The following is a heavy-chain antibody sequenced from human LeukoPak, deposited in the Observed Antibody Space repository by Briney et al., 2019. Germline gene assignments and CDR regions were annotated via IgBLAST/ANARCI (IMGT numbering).Heavy chain of an antibody. D-gene: IGHD3-22*01. CDR3: ATDGNYYDSSGYYKR. V-gene: IGHV1-24*01. Sequence: GASVKVSCKVSGYTLTELSMHWVRQAPGKGLEWMGGFDAEDGETIYAQKFQGRVTMTEDTSTDTAYMELSSLTSEDTAVYHCATDGNYYDSSGYYKRWGQGTLVTVSS. J-gene: IGHJ4*02. CDR1: GYTLTELS. CDR2: FDAEDGET.